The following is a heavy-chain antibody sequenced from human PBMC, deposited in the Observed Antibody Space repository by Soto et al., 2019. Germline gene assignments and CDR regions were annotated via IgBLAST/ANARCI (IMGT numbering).Heavy chain of an antibody. V-gene: IGHV4-39*01. CDR1: GGSISSSSYY. CDR3: ARLPLDVVVVPAAVAWWFDP. J-gene: IGHJ5*02. CDR2: IYYSGST. D-gene: IGHD2-2*03. Sequence: PSETLSLTCTVSGGSISSSSYYWGWIRQPPGKGLEWIGNIYYSGSTYYNPSLKGRLTISIDTSKNQISLKLSSVTAADTAVYYCARLPLDVVVVPAAVAWWFDPWGQGTLVTVSS.